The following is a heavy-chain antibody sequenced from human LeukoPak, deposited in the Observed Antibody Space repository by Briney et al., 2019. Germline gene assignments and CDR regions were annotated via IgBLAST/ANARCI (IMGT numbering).Heavy chain of an antibody. V-gene: IGHV1-2*02. CDR3: ARVRYYYALRYYYYMDV. D-gene: IGHD3-10*01. Sequence: APVKVSCKASGYTFTGYYMHWVRQAPGQGLEWMGWINPNSGGTNYAQKFQGRVTMTRDTSISTAYMELSRLRSDDTAVYYCARVRYYYALRYYYYMDVWGKGTTVTVSS. CDR1: GYTFTGYY. J-gene: IGHJ6*03. CDR2: INPNSGGT.